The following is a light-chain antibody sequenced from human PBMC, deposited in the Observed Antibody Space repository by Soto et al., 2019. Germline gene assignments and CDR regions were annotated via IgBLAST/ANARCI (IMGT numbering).Light chain of an antibody. CDR3: QHYGNSPPSVT. V-gene: IGKV3-20*01. J-gene: IGKJ3*01. CDR1: QSISSDY. Sequence: EVVLTQSPATLSLSPGERATLSCRASQSISSDYLVWYQQKPGQAPRLLIYGASSRATGIPDRFSGSGSGTDFTLTINRLEPEDFAVYYCQHYGNSPPSVTFGPGTKVDIK. CDR2: GAS.